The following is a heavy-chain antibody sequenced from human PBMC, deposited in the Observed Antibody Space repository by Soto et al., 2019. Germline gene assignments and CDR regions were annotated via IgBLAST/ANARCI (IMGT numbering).Heavy chain of an antibody. D-gene: IGHD2-2*01. J-gene: IGHJ6*02. CDR1: GGTFSSYA. CDR3: ASGTTHYYYGMDV. CDR2: IIPIFGTA. V-gene: IGHV1-69*13. Sequence: SVRVSCKASGGTFSSYAISWVRQAPGQGLEWMGGIIPIFGTANYAQKFQGRVTITADESTSTAYMELSSLRSEDTAVYYCASGTTHYYYGMDVWGQGTTVTVSS.